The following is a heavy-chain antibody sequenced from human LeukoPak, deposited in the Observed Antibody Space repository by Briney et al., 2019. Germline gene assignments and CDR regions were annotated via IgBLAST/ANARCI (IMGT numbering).Heavy chain of an antibody. CDR2: ISGSGGST. J-gene: IGHJ4*02. V-gene: IGHV3-23*01. CDR1: GFTFSSYA. Sequence: PGGSLRLSCAASGFTFSSYAMSWVRQAPGKGVEWVSAISGSGGSTYYADSVKGRFTISRDNYKTTLYLQMNSLRAEDTAVYYCAKYLPGDSEVSDYWGQGTLVTVSS. D-gene: IGHD2-21*01. CDR3: AKYLPGDSEVSDY.